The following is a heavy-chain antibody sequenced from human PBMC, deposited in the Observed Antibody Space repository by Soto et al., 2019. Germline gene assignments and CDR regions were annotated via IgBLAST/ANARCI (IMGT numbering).Heavy chain of an antibody. V-gene: IGHV4-39*01. CDR1: GGSFSGTSYY. D-gene: IGHD3-16*02. Sequence: SETLSLTCIVSGGSFSGTSYYWGWIRQPPGKGLEWIGKISYSGSTSYSPSLKSRVIISLETSKSQFSLRLSSVTAADTAVYYCAGSLYDYVWGSYRHLDSWGQGALVT. J-gene: IGHJ4*02. CDR2: ISYSGST. CDR3: AGSLYDYVWGSYRHLDS.